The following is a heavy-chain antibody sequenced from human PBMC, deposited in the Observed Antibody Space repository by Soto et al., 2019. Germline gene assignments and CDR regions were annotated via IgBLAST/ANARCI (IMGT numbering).Heavy chain of an antibody. CDR1: GYSFKDHY. Sequence: XSVKVSYKASGYSFKDHYMHWVRQAPGRGLEWVGIINPSGEHTNYAQQFRGRVAMTRDTSTSTAYMELRSLRSEDTAVYFCARISCKGGSCYFDFDHWGQGTLVTVSS. CDR2: INPSGEHT. CDR3: ARISCKGGSCYFDFDH. J-gene: IGHJ4*02. V-gene: IGHV1-46*02. D-gene: IGHD2-15*01.